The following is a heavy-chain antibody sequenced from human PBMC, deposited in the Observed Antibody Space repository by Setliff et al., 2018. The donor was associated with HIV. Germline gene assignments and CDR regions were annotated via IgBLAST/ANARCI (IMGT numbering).Heavy chain of an antibody. V-gene: IGHV4-39*01. Sequence: SETLSLTCTVSGGSISNSRYYWSWIRQPPGKGLEWIGRNYYSGSTYYNPSLKRRVTISVDTSKNQFSLTLSSVTAADAAVYYCASRVYYYDSSGYLREEGFDPWGQGTLVTVSS. D-gene: IGHD3-22*01. CDR3: ASRVYYYDSSGYLREEGFDP. CDR1: GGSISNSRYY. J-gene: IGHJ5*02. CDR2: NYYSGST.